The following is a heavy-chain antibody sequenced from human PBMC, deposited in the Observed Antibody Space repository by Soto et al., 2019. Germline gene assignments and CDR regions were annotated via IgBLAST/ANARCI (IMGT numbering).Heavy chain of an antibody. J-gene: IGHJ6*02. CDR1: GGTLSSYA. CDR2: IIPIFGTA. D-gene: IGHD6-13*01. V-gene: IGHV1-69*13. CDR3: ARDGLVAAAPQRYGMDV. Sequence: SMKVTCKASGGTLSSYAIVWVRQATGKGLEWMGGIIPIFGTAKYAQKFQGRVTITADESTSTAYMELSSLRSEDTAVYYCARDGLVAAAPQRYGMDVWGQGTTVTV.